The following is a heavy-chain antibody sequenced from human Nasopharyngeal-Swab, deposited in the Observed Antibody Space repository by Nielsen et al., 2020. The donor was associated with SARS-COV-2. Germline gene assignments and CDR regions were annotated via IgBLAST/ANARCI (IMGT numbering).Heavy chain of an antibody. CDR1: GGSISSGSYY. CDR3: ATPYGSGTYQPLSF. J-gene: IGHJ4*02. Sequence: SETLSLTCTVSGGSISSGSYYWAWIRQPPGKGLEWIGCIYYSGSTYYSPSLKSRITISIDPSKNQFSLSLSSVTAADTAVYYCATPYGSGTYQPLSFWGQGTLVTVSS. V-gene: IGHV4-39*01. D-gene: IGHD3-10*01. CDR2: IYYSGST.